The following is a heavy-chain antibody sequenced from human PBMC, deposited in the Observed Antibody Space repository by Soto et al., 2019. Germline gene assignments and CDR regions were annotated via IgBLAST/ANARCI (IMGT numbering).Heavy chain of an antibody. CDR1: GGSISSYY. CDR2: IYYSGST. CDR3: ARGTAMVYYFDY. Sequence: SETLSLTCTVSGGSISSYYWSWIRQPPGKGLEWIGYIYYSGSTNYNPSLKSRVTISVDTSKNQFSLKLSSVTAADTAVYYCARGTAMVYYFDYWGQGTLVTVSS. D-gene: IGHD5-18*01. V-gene: IGHV4-59*01. J-gene: IGHJ4*02.